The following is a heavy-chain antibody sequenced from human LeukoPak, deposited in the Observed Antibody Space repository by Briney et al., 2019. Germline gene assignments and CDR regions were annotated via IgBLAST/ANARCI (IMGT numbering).Heavy chain of an antibody. J-gene: IGHJ4*02. CDR2: ISYDGSNK. CDR3: AKWGNYDFWSGYYIV. CDR1: GFTFSSYA. D-gene: IGHD3-3*01. Sequence: GRSLRLSCAASGFTFSSYAMHWVRQAPGKGLEWVAVISYDGSNKYYADSVKGRFTISRDNSKNTLYLQMNSLRAEDTAVYYCAKWGNYDFWSGYYIVWGQGTLVTVSS. V-gene: IGHV3-30-3*02.